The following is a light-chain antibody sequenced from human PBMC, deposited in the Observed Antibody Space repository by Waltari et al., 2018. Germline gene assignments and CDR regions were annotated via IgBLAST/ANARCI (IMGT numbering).Light chain of an antibody. CDR3: AAWDDSLSGRV. V-gene: IGLV3-1*01. J-gene: IGLJ3*02. CDR1: KLGDQY. CDR2: QDN. Sequence: SYELTQPPSVSVSPGQTATITCPGNKLGDQYACRYQRRPGQSPLLVIYQDNKRPSGIPDRFSGSKSGTSASLAISGLRSEDEADYYCAAWDDSLSGRVFGGGTKLTVL.